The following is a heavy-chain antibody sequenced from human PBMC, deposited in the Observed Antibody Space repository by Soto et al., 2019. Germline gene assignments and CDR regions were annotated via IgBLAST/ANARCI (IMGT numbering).Heavy chain of an antibody. D-gene: IGHD6-13*01. CDR2: ISAYNGNT. V-gene: IGHV1-18*04. CDR3: ARERYGTSWYVLDY. Sequence: ASVKVSCKASGYTFTSYYMHWVRQAPGQGLEWMGRISAYNGNTKYAQKLQDRVTLTTDTSTSTVYMELRSLMSDDTAVYYCARERYGTSWYVLDYWGQGTLVTVSS. CDR1: GYTFTSYY. J-gene: IGHJ4*02.